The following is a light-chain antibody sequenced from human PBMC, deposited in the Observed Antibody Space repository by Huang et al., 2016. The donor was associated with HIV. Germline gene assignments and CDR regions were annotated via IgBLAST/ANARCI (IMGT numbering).Light chain of an antibody. J-gene: IGKJ1*01. V-gene: IGKV3-15*01. CDR1: QSVNNK. CDR3: QQYNNWPPWT. CDR2: DAS. Sequence: EVVMTQSPVTLSGSPGERATLSCRASQSVNNKLAWVQQKPGQAPRLLMHDASVRASGIPDRFSGSGSGTEFTLTISSLQSEDFAVYYCQQYNNWPPWTFGQGTKVEIK.